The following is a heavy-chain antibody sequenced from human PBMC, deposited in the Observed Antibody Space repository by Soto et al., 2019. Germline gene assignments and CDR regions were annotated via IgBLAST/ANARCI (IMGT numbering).Heavy chain of an antibody. Sequence: QVQLQESGPGLVKPSGTLSLTCVVSSGSISNSNWWSWVRQPPGKGLEWIGEIYQTGYINYNPSLKSRVTFSVGRSKNHFSLRLNSVTAADTAVYYCALGTTTPLGYWGQGTLVIVSS. CDR1: SGSISNSNW. D-gene: IGHD4-17*01. V-gene: IGHV4-4*02. J-gene: IGHJ4*02. CDR3: ALGTTTPLGY. CDR2: IYQTGYI.